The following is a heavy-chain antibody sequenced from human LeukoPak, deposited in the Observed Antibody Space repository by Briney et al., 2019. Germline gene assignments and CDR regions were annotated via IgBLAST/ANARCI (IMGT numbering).Heavy chain of an antibody. V-gene: IGHV3-11*01. CDR1: GFTFSDYY. CDR2: ISSGGSTI. CDR3: ARDPNYYGSGSYFDY. D-gene: IGHD3-10*01. J-gene: IGHJ4*02. Sequence: MPGGSLRLSCAASGFTFSDYYMSCIRQAPGKGLEWVSYISSGGSTIYYADSVKGRFTISRDNAKNSLYLQMNSLRAEDTAVYYCARDPNYYGSGSYFDYWGQGTLVIVSS.